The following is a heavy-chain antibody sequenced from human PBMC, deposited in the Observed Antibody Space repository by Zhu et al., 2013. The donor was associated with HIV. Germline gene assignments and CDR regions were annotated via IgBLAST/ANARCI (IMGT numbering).Heavy chain of an antibody. V-gene: IGHV1-69*01. CDR1: GGTFSSYA. CDR3: ARDAGRIAAADNSLPFDY. J-gene: IGHJ4*02. CDR2: IIPIFGTA. Sequence: QVQLVQSGAEVKKPGSSVKVSCKASGGTFSSYAISWVRQAPGQGLEWMGGIIPIFGTANYAQKFQGRVTITADESTSTAYMELSSLRSEDTAVYYCARDAGRIAAADNSLPFDYWGQGTLVTVSS. D-gene: IGHD6-13*01.